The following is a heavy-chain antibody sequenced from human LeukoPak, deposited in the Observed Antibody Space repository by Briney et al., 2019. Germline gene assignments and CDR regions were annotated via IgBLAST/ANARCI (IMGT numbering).Heavy chain of an antibody. Sequence: GGSLRLSCAASGFTFSNYAMSWVRQAPGKGLEWVSGISGSGGSIRYADSVKGRFIISRDNSKNTLYLQMNSLRAEDTAVYYCAKGGDGYNYCFDYWGQETLVTVSS. V-gene: IGHV3-23*01. CDR2: ISGSGGSI. CDR1: GFTFSNYA. J-gene: IGHJ4*02. D-gene: IGHD5-24*01. CDR3: AKGGDGYNYCFDY.